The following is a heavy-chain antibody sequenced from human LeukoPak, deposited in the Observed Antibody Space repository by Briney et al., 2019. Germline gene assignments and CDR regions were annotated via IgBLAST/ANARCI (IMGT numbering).Heavy chain of an antibody. Sequence: PGGSLRLSCAASGFTFDDYAMHWVRQAPGKGLEWVSGISWNSGSIGYADSVKGRFTISRDNAKNSLYLQMNSLRAEDTALYYCARDRDRSSWYIGWFDPWGQGTLVTVSS. CDR2: ISWNSGSI. CDR3: ARDRDRSSWYIGWFDP. D-gene: IGHD6-13*01. CDR1: GFTFDDYA. J-gene: IGHJ5*02. V-gene: IGHV3-9*01.